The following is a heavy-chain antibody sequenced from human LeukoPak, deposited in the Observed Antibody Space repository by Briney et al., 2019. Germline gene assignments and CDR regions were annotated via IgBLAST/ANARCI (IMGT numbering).Heavy chain of an antibody. J-gene: IGHJ4*02. CDR1: GFTFSRHW. D-gene: IGHD2-2*01. V-gene: IGHV3-7*01. CDR2: IKQDGSEK. CDR3: ATKPEYQLPANY. Sequence: GGSLRLSCAASGFTFSRHWMNWVRQAPGKGLEWVANIKQDGSEKYYVDSVKGRFTISRDNAKNSLDLQMNSLRAEDTAVYYCATKPEYQLPANYWGQGTLVTVSS.